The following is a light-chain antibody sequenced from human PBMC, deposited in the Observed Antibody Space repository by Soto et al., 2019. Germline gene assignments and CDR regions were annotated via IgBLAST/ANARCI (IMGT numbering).Light chain of an antibody. Sequence: EIVMTQSPATLSVSPGKRATLSCRASRSVTSNLAWYQQKPGQVPRLLIYGVSTRATGIPARFSGSGSGTEFTLTISSLQSGDFAVYYCQQYNNWPCTFGQGTKLETK. CDR1: RSVTSN. CDR2: GVS. J-gene: IGKJ2*02. V-gene: IGKV3-15*01. CDR3: QQYNNWPCT.